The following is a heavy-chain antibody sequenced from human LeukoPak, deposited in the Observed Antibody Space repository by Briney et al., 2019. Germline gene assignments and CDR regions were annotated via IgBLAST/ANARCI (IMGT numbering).Heavy chain of an antibody. J-gene: IGHJ4*02. D-gene: IGHD4-17*01. V-gene: IGHV4-59*01. CDR2: MYNSGST. CDR3: ARGIESYGDYGY. CDR1: GVSISGSY. Sequence: SETLSLTCTVSGVSISGSYWSWIRQPPGKGLEWIAYMYNSGSTNYNPSLKSRVTISIDTSKNQFSLKLSSPTSAGTAFYYCARGIESYGDYGYWRQGILVTVTS.